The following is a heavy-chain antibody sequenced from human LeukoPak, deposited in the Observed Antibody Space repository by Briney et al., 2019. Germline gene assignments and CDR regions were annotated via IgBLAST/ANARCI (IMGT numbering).Heavy chain of an antibody. V-gene: IGHV4-59*08. CDR1: GDSISSYD. CDR2: ISYNGNT. J-gene: IGHJ6*03. CDR3: ARHRVSSGTDTAMVSRYYYYYMDV. D-gene: IGHD5-18*01. Sequence: SETLSLTCTVSGDSISSYDWSWIRQPPGQGLQWLAYISYNGNTKTNPSLKSRVTISRDTSKNQFSLKLSSVTAADTAVYYCARHRVSSGTDTAMVSRYYYYYMDVWGKGTTVTISS.